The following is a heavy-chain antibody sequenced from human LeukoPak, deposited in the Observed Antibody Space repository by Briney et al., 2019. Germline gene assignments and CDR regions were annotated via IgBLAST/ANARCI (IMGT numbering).Heavy chain of an antibody. CDR2: INWNGGST. D-gene: IGHD6-19*01. V-gene: IGHV3-20*04. CDR3: ARGVVAGTPPDLDY. CDR1: GFTFDDYG. J-gene: IGHJ4*02. Sequence: GGSLRLSCAASGFTFDDYGMSWVRQAPGKGLEWVSGINWNGGSTGYADSVKGRFTISRDNAKNSLYLQMNSLRAEDTALYYCARGVVAGTPPDLDYWGQGTQVTVSS.